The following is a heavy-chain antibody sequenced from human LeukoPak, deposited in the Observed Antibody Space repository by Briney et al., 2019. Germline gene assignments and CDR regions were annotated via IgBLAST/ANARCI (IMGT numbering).Heavy chain of an antibody. CDR2: INHSGST. J-gene: IGHJ2*01. D-gene: IGHD6-13*01. Sequence: PSETLSLTCAVYGGSFSGYYWSWIRQPPGKGLEWIGEINHSGSTNYNPSLKSRVTISVDTSKNQFSLKLSSVTAADTAVYYCARRKSSSWSNWYFDLWGRGTLVTVSS. V-gene: IGHV4-34*01. CDR3: ARRKSSSWSNWYFDL. CDR1: GGSFSGYY.